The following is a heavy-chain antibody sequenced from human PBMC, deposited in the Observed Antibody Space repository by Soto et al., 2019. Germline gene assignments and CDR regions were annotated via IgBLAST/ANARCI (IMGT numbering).Heavy chain of an antibody. V-gene: IGHV1-8*01. D-gene: IGHD3-3*01. Sequence: QVQLVQSGAEVKKPGASVKVSCKASGYTFTSYDINWVRQATGQGLEWMGWMNPNSGNTGYAQKLQGRVTMTRNTSISTAYMELSSLRSEDTAVYYCARAVTIFGVVILGYWGQGTLVTVSS. CDR1: GYTFTSYD. CDR3: ARAVTIFGVVILGY. CDR2: MNPNSGNT. J-gene: IGHJ4*02.